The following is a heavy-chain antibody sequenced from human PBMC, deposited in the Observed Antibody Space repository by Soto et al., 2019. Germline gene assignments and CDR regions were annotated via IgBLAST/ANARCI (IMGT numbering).Heavy chain of an antibody. CDR1: GFTFSSYG. CDR3: ARDRVRRTTLTHYYYYYGMDV. Sequence: QVQLVESGGGVVQPGRSLRLSCAASGFTFSSYGMHWVRQAPGKGLEWVAVIWYDGSNKYYADSVKGRFTISRDNSKNTLYLQMNSQRAEDTAVYYCARDRVRRTTLTHYYYYYGMDVWGQGTTVTVSS. D-gene: IGHD1-7*01. J-gene: IGHJ6*02. CDR2: IWYDGSNK. V-gene: IGHV3-33*01.